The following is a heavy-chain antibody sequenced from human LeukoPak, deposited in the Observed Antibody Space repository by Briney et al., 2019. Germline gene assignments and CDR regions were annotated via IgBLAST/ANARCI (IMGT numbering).Heavy chain of an antibody. CDR3: AKERGTTGTPHADALDI. D-gene: IGHD1-1*01. J-gene: IGHJ3*02. CDR1: GGTFSSYE. V-gene: IGHV1-69*13. Sequence: ASVKVSCKASGGTFSSYEISWVRQAPGQGLEWMGGIIPMFDTANYAQKFQDRVTITADESTSTAYMELSSLRSEDTAVYYCAKERGTTGTPHADALDIWGQGTMVTDSS. CDR2: IIPMFDTA.